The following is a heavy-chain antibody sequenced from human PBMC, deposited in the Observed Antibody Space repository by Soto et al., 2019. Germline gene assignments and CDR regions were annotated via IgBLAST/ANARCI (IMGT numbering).Heavy chain of an antibody. CDR2: IYPGDSDT. D-gene: IGHD3-3*01. J-gene: IGHJ4*02. CDR1: GYSFTSYW. V-gene: IGHV5-51*01. Sequence: GESLKISCKGSGYSFTSYWIGWVRQMPGKGLEWMGIIYPGDSDTRYSPSFQGQVTISADKSISTAYLQWSSLKASDTAMYYCARPYDEPKTFTYSDYWGQGTLGTVSA. CDR3: ARPYDEPKTFTYSDY.